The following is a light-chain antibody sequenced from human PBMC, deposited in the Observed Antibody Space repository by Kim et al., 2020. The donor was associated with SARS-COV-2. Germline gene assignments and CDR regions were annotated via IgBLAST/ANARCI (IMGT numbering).Light chain of an antibody. V-gene: IGKV1-9*01. CDR3: QQLNSYRT. CDR1: QGISSY. J-gene: IGKJ1*01. Sequence: PAFIRDRTTITCRASQGISSYLAWYQQTPGKAPKLLIYAASTLESGVPSRFSGSGSGTDFTLTISSLQPEDFATYYCQQLNSYRTFGQGTKVDIK. CDR2: AAS.